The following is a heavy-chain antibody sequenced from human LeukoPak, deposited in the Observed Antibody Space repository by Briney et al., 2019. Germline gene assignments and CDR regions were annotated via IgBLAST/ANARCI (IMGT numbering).Heavy chain of an antibody. V-gene: IGHV4-31*03. D-gene: IGHD6-6*01. CDR1: GGSISSGGYY. CDR3: ALYSSSGLDP. Sequence: SETLSLTCTVSGGSISSGGYYWSWIRQHPGKGLEWIGYIYYNGSTYYNPSRNNRFTISVDTSKKQFSLKLSSVTAADRAVYYCALYSSSGLDPWGQGTLVTVSS. J-gene: IGHJ5*02. CDR2: IYYNGST.